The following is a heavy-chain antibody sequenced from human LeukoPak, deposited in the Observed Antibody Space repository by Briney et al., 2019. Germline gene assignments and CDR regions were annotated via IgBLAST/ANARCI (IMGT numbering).Heavy chain of an antibody. Sequence: GASVKVSCKASGYTFTGYYMHWVRQAPGQGLEWMGWINPNSGGTNYAQKFQGRVTMTRDTSISTAYMELSRLRSDDTAGYYCARWVVVVPAAKSGAFDIWGQGTMVTVSS. V-gene: IGHV1-2*02. CDR1: GYTFTGYY. J-gene: IGHJ3*02. CDR3: ARWVVVVPAAKSGAFDI. D-gene: IGHD2-2*01. CDR2: INPNSGGT.